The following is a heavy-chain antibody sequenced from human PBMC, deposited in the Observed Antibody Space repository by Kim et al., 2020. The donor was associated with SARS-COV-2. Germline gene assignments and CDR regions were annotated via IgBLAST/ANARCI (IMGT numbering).Heavy chain of an antibody. CDR3: ARDSSGYFLYYYYTVWTA. Sequence: ASVKVCKASGYTFTGYYMHWVRQAPGQGLEWMGRINPNSGGANYAQKFRGRVTMTRDTSISTAYMELSRLRSDDTAVYYCARDSSGYFLYYYYTVWTAGAEGPRFQSP. CDR1: GYTFTGYY. D-gene: IGHD3-22*01. V-gene: IGHV1-2*06. J-gene: IGHJ6*02. CDR2: INPNSGGA.